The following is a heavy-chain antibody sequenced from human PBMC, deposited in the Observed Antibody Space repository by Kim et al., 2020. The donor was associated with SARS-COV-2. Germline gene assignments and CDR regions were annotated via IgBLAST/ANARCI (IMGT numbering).Heavy chain of an antibody. Sequence: QKFQGRGTITRDTSASTAYMELSSLRSEDTAVYYCARTGRDSSSRWAFDIWGQGTMVTVSS. CDR3: ARTGRDSSSRWAFDI. J-gene: IGHJ3*02. V-gene: IGHV1-3*01. D-gene: IGHD6-13*01.